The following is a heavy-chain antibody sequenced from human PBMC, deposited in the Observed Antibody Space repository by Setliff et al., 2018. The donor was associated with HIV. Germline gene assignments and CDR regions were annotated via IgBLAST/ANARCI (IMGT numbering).Heavy chain of an antibody. V-gene: IGHV3-66*02. CDR1: GFTVSTYY. J-gene: IGHJ4*02. CDR2: IYSGGST. D-gene: IGHD2-2*01. CDR3: ARLRLFSSALDY. Sequence: GGSLRLSCAASGFTVSTYYMSWVRQAPGKGLEWVSTIYSGGSTYHADSVKGRFTLSRDNSKNTLFLQMYSLRPEDTAVFYCARLRLFSSALDYWGQGTLVTVSS.